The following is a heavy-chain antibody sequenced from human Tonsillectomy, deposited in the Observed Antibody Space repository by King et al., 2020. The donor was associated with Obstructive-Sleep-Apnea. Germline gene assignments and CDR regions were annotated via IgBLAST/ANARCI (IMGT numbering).Heavy chain of an antibody. Sequence: VQLQESGPGLVKPSETLSLTCTVSCGSISSYYWSWIRQPPGKGLEWIGYIYCSGSTNYNPSLISLAPISVDTSKNQSPLKLSSVTAADTAVYYCARQPRSDCSSTSCYDDAFDIWGQGTMVTVSS. CDR3: ARQPRSDCSSTSCYDDAFDI. V-gene: IGHV4-59*08. J-gene: IGHJ3*02. CDR2: IYCSGST. CDR1: CGSISSYY. D-gene: IGHD2-2*01.